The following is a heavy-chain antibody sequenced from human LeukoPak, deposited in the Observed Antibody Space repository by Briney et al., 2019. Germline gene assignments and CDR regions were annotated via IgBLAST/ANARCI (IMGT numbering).Heavy chain of an antibody. J-gene: IGHJ3*02. CDR3: ARSIAAAAVGDAFDI. D-gene: IGHD6-13*01. CDR1: GYTFTSYG. Sequence: GASVKVSCKASGYTFTSYGISWVRQAPGQGLEWMGWISAYNGIANYAQKLQGRVTMTTDTSTSTAYMELKSLRSDDTAVYYCARSIAAAAVGDAFDIWGQGTMVTVSS. V-gene: IGHV1-18*01. CDR2: ISAYNGIA.